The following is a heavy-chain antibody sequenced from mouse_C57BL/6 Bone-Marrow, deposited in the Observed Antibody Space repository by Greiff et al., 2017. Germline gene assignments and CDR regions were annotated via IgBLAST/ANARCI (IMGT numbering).Heavy chain of an antibody. CDR3: APTGTIAY. CDR2: INPSSGYT. CDR1: GYTFTSYW. D-gene: IGHD4-1*02. V-gene: IGHV1-7*01. J-gene: IGHJ3*01. Sequence: VQLQQSGAELAKPGASVKLSCKASGYTFTSYWMHWVKQRPGQGLEWIGYINPSSGYTKYNQTFKDKATLTADKSPSTAYMQLSSLTYEDSAVYYCAPTGTIAYWGQGTLVTVSA.